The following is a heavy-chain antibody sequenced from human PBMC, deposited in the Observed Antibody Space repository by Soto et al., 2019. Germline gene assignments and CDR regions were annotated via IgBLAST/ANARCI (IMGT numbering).Heavy chain of an antibody. J-gene: IGHJ3*02. CDR1: GYTFTSYG. Sequence: ASVKVSCKASGYTFTSYGISWVRQAPGQGLEWMGWISAYNGNTNYAQKLQGRVTMTTDTSTSTAYMELRSLRSDDTAVYYCARGQQRLVRVFNPDDAFDIWGQGTMVTVSS. D-gene: IGHD6-19*01. CDR3: ARGQQRLVRVFNPDDAFDI. V-gene: IGHV1-18*01. CDR2: ISAYNGNT.